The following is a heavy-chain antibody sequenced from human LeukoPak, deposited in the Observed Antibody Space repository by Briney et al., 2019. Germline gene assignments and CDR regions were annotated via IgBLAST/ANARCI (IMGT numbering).Heavy chain of an antibody. V-gene: IGHV4-59*01. Sequence: SETLPLTCTVSGGSISRDYWNWIRQPPGKGLEWIAYIHNSGNTKYNPSLKSRVTISEDTSKNQFSLKLSSVTAADTAVYYCARGAVSVAAARYWGQGTLVTVSS. CDR2: IHNSGNT. CDR3: ARGAVSVAAARY. J-gene: IGHJ4*02. D-gene: IGHD6-13*01. CDR1: GGSISRDY.